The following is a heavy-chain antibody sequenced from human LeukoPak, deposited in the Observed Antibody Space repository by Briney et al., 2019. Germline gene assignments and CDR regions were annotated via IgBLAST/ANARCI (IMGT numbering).Heavy chain of an antibody. CDR3: ARGLSRPTYYYDSSGSPGFDY. D-gene: IGHD3-22*01. V-gene: IGHV4-59*01. CDR2: IYYSGST. CDR1: GGSISTYY. J-gene: IGHJ4*02. Sequence: RPSETLSLTCTVSGGSISTYYWSWIRQPPGKGLEWIGYIYYSGSTNYNPSLKSRVTISVDTSKNQFSLKLSSVTAADTAVYYCARGLSRPTYYYDSSGSPGFDYWGQGTLVTVSS.